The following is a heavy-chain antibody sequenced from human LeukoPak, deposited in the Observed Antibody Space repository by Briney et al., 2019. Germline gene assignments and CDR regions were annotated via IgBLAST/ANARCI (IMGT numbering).Heavy chain of an antibody. D-gene: IGHD2-15*01. CDR1: GGSISSYY. Sequence: SETLSLTCTVSGGSISSYYWSWIRQPPGKGLEWIGYIYYSGSTNYNPSLKSRVTISVDTSKNQFSLKLSSVTAEDTAVYYCARRVGYCSGGSCYKIWFDPWGQGTLVTVSS. CDR3: ARRVGYCSGGSCYKIWFDP. CDR2: IYYSGST. V-gene: IGHV4-59*01. J-gene: IGHJ5*02.